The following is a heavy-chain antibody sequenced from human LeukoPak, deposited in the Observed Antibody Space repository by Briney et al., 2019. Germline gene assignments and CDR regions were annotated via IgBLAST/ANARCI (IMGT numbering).Heavy chain of an antibody. D-gene: IGHD5-18*01. CDR2: IYPGDSDT. CDR3: ARHHRAYSYGYAYYYYMDV. J-gene: IGHJ6*03. V-gene: IGHV5-51*01. Sequence: PGESLKISCKGSGSRFTSYWIGWVRPRPGKGVEWMGIIYPGDSDTRYSPSFQAQVTISADTSISTAYLQWTSLKASDTAMYYCARHHRAYSYGYAYYYYMDVWGKGTTVTVSS. CDR1: GSRFTSYW.